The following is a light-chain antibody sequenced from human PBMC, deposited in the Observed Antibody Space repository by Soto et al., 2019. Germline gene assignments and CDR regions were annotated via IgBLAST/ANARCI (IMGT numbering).Light chain of an antibody. CDR3: QQSLTTPLN. Sequence: DIQMTQSPSSLSASVGDRVTIACRASQNIGRFLNWHQQKPGKAPNVLINVASTLRSGVPSRFSGSGSGTDFNLTINSLQPEDFETYFCQQSLTTPLNFGGGPKADI. J-gene: IGKJ4*01. V-gene: IGKV1-39*01. CDR2: VAS. CDR1: QNIGRF.